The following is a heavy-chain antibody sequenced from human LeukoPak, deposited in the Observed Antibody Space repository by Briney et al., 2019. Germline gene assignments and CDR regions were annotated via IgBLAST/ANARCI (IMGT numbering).Heavy chain of an antibody. V-gene: IGHV3-23*01. J-gene: IGHJ1*01. D-gene: IGHD3-16*01. CDR3: AKDDAWGRYKD. CDR2: ISPSGGIT. Sequence: GGSLRLSCAASGFTLSSNEMSWVRQAPGKGLEGVSGISPSGGITYYTDSVKGRFTISRDNSKNTVSLQMSSLRGDDTAVYYCAKDDAWGRYKDWGQGTLVTVSS. CDR1: GFTLSSNE.